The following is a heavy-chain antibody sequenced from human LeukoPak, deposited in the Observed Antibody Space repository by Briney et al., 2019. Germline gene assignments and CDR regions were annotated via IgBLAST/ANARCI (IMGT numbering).Heavy chain of an antibody. CDR1: GFTFSSHW. V-gene: IGHV3-7*01. Sequence: GGSLRLSCAASGFTFSSHWMPWVRQAPGKGPEWVASINKDGSEQYYVDSVKGRFTISRDNAKNSLSLQVSSLRAEDTAVYYCTRGGATSSWYWFFWGQGTLVTVSS. CDR3: TRGGATSSWYWFF. CDR2: INKDGSEQ. D-gene: IGHD6-13*01. J-gene: IGHJ4*02.